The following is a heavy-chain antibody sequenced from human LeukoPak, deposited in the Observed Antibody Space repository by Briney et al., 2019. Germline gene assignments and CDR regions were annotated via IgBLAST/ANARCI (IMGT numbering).Heavy chain of an antibody. D-gene: IGHD1-26*01. CDR1: GYTVTELS. V-gene: IGHV1-24*01. CDR2: FDPEDGET. Sequence: ASVKVSCKVSGYTVTELSMHWVRQAPGKGLEWMGGFDPEDGETIYAQKFQGRATMTEDTSTDTAYMELSSLRSEDTAVYYCATARRSSGSYYPIDYWGQGTLVTVSS. J-gene: IGHJ4*02. CDR3: ATARRSSGSYYPIDY.